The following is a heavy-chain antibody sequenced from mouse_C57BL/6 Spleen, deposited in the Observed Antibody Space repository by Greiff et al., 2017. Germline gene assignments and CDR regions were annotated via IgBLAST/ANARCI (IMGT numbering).Heavy chain of an antibody. J-gene: IGHJ4*01. CDR1: GYTFTSYW. CDR3: ASPAYAMDD. CDR2: IHPNSGST. Sequence: VQLQQPGAELVKPGASVKLSCKASGYTFTSYWMHWVKQSPGQGLEWIGMIHPNSGSTNYNEKFKSKATLTVDKSSSTAYMHLSSLTSEDSAVYYCASPAYAMDDWGQGTSVTVSS. V-gene: IGHV1-64*01.